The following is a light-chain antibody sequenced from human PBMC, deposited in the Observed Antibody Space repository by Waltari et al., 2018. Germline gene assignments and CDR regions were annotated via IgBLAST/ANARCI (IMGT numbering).Light chain of an antibody. J-gene: IGKJ1*01. V-gene: IGKV4-1*01. CDR3: QQYYSIPPT. Sequence: DIVMTQSPDSLAVSLGERATINCKSSQSVLYSSNNKNYLAWYQQKPGQPPKLLIYWESTRESGVPDRFSGSGSGTDFTLTINSLQAEDVAVYYCQQYYSIPPTFGQGTKVEIK. CDR1: QSVLYSSNNKNY. CDR2: WES.